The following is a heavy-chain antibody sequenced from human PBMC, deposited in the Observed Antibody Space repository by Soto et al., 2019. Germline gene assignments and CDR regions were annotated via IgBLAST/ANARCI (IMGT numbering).Heavy chain of an antibody. Sequence: PGGSLRLSCAASGFTFSSYDMHWVRQATGKGLEWVSAIGTAGDTYYPGSVKGRFTISRENAKNSLYLQMNSLRAGDTAVYYCARGLPIGGITMKPPGWGFDIWGQGTMVTVSS. V-gene: IGHV3-13*01. D-gene: IGHD3-22*01. CDR3: ARGLPIGGITMKPPGWGFDI. J-gene: IGHJ3*02. CDR1: GFTFSSYD. CDR2: IGTAGDT.